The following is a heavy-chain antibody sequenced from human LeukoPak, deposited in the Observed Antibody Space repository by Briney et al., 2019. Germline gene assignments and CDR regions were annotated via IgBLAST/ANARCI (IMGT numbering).Heavy chain of an antibody. CDR2: IYYSGST. D-gene: IGHD3-10*01. CDR1: GGSISSSSYY. Sequence: KPSDTLSLTCTVSGGSISSSSYYWGWIRQPPGKGLEWIGSIYYSGSTYYNPDLKSRVTISVHTSKNHFSLKLSSVTAADTAVYYCARQDIPHYYGSGSLDYWGQGTLVTVSS. CDR3: ARQDIPHYYGSGSLDY. V-gene: IGHV4-39*01. J-gene: IGHJ4*02.